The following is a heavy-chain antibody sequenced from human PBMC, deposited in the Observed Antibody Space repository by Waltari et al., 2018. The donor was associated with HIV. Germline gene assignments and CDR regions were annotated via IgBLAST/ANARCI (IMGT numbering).Heavy chain of an antibody. D-gene: IGHD3-22*01. Sequence: EVQLVESGGGLVQPGGPLRLAGEAPGSTLGSKCSNGARRPPGKGLEWVSYISSSSSTIYYADSVTGRFTISRDNAKNSLYLQMNSLRAEDTAVYYCAREWLSTTHYFAYWGQGTLVTVSS. CDR2: ISSSSSTI. CDR1: GSTLGSKC. CDR3: AREWLSTTHYFAY. V-gene: IGHV3-48*01. J-gene: IGHJ4*02.